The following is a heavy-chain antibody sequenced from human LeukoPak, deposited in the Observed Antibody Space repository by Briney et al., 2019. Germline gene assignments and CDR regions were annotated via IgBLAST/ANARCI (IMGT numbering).Heavy chain of an antibody. CDR3: ARVTTGSTTLDS. D-gene: IGHD1-1*01. CDR2: IYYSVST. J-gene: IGHJ5*01. Sequence: SETLSLTCTVSGGSISSSSYYWGWIRQPPGKGLEWIGSIYYSVSTYYNPSLESRLTISVDTSNNRFSLKLKSVTAADTAVFYCARVTTGSTTLDSWGQGILVTVSS. CDR1: GGSISSSSYY. V-gene: IGHV4-39*02.